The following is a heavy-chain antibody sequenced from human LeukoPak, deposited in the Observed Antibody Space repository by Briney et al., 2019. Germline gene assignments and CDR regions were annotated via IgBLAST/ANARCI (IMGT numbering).Heavy chain of an antibody. CDR2: ISSSSSYI. CDR1: GFTFSSYS. Sequence: GGSLRLSCAASGFTFSSYSMNWVRQAPGKGLEWVSSISSSSSYIYYADSVEGRFTISRDNAKNSLYLQMNSLRAEDTAVYYCARTGSSSSLFFFDYWGQGTLVTVSS. J-gene: IGHJ4*02. CDR3: ARTGSSSSLFFFDY. V-gene: IGHV3-21*01. D-gene: IGHD6-6*01.